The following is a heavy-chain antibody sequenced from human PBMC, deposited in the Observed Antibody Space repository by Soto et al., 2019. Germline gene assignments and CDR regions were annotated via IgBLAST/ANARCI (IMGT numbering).Heavy chain of an antibody. D-gene: IGHD3-3*01. CDR3: ARGRLAIFGVVTEPHYYYYGMDV. Sequence: PSETLSLTCAVSGGSISSGGYSWSWIRQPPGKGLEWIGYIYHSGSTYYNPSLKSRVTISVDRSKNQFSLKLSSVTAADTAVYYCARGRLAIFGVVTEPHYYYYGMDVWGQGTTVTVSS. CDR1: GGSISSGGYS. V-gene: IGHV4-30-2*01. CDR2: IYHSGST. J-gene: IGHJ6*02.